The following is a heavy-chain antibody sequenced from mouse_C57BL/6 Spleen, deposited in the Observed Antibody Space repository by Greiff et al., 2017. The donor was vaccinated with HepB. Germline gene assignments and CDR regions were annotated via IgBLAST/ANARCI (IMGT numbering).Heavy chain of an antibody. CDR1: GFTFSSYA. CDR2: ISDGGSYT. CDR3: ARDPLTGFFFDY. J-gene: IGHJ2*01. Sequence: EVQRVESGGGLVKPGGSLKLSCAASGFTFSSYAMSWVRQTPEKRLEWVATISDGGSYTYYPDNVKGRFTISRDNAKNNLYLQMSHLKSEDTAMYYCARDPLTGFFFDYWGQGTTLTVSS. D-gene: IGHD4-1*01. V-gene: IGHV5-4*01.